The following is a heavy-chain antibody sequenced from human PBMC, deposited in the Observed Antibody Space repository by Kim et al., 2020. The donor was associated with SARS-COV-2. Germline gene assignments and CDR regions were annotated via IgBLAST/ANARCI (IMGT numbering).Heavy chain of an antibody. V-gene: IGHV4-34*01. CDR3: ARIGTYCTGGSCFPSNFDH. CDR1: GGSLSGYY. CDR2: IDRGGGT. Sequence: SETLSLTCAVYGGSLSGYYGSWIRQSPGKGLEWIGQIDRGGGTNYNPSLKSRVTISIDMSRSQFSLKLSSLTDADTAMYYCARIGTYCTGGSCFPSNFDHGGRGTLVTLSA. J-gene: IGHJ4*02. D-gene: IGHD2-15*01.